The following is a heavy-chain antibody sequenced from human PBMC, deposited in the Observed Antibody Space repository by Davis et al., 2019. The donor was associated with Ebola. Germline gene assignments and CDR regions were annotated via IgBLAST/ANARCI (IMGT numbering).Heavy chain of an antibody. J-gene: IGHJ4*02. CDR2: IYESGST. CDR3: ARTPFYYDSGGYYYPVGFDF. CDR1: GGSISNSNYF. Sequence: SETLSLTCTVSGGSISNSNYFWGWVRQPPGKGLEWIGNIYESGSTYYNPSLKSRVTMSVDTSENHFSLGLSSVTAADTAIYYCARTPFYYDSGGYYYPVGFDFWGQGTLVTVSS. V-gene: IGHV4-39*02. D-gene: IGHD3-22*01.